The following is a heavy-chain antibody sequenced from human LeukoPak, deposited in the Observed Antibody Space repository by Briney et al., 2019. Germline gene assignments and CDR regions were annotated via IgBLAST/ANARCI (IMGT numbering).Heavy chain of an antibody. Sequence: PGGSLRLSCAASGFTFSSYGMHWVRQAPGKGLEWVAVIWYDGSNKYYADSVKGRFTISRDNSKNTLYLQMNSLRAEDTAVYYCARDYYGDYERGGGRGFYYYGMDVWGQGTTVTVSS. J-gene: IGHJ6*02. CDR3: ARDYYGDYERGGGRGFYYYGMDV. D-gene: IGHD4-17*01. CDR2: IWYDGSNK. V-gene: IGHV3-33*01. CDR1: GFTFSSYG.